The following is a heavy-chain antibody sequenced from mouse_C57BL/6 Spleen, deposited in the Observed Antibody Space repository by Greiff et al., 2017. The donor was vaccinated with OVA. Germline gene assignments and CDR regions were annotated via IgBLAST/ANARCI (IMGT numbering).Heavy chain of an antibody. D-gene: IGHD2-14*01. CDR2: INPGSGGT. CDR1: GYAFTNYL. V-gene: IGHV1-54*01. J-gene: IGHJ1*03. Sequence: VQLQQSGAELVRPGTSVKVSCKASGYAFTNYLIEWVKQRPGQGLEWIGVINPGSGGTNYNEKFKGKATLTADKSSSTAYMQLSSLTSEDSAVYFCARERGIYYRDLEVWGKGTTVTVSS. CDR3: ARERGIYYRDLEV.